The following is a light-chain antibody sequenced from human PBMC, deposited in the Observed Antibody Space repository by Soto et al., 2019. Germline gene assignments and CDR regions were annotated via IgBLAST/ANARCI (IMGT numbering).Light chain of an antibody. V-gene: IGLV1-51*01. CDR2: DNN. CDR1: SSNIGNNY. J-gene: IGLJ2*01. CDR3: ATWDSRLDVV. Sequence: QSVLTQPPSVSAAPGQTVTISCSGSSSNIGNNYVFWCQQFPGTAPKLLIYDNNKRPSGIPDRFSGSKSGTSATLGIIGLQTGAEAEYDCATWDSRLDVVFGGGTKLTVL.